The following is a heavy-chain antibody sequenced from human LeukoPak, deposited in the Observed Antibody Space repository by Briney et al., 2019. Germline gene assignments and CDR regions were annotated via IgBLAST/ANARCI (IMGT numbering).Heavy chain of an antibody. CDR3: ASDHRGSGSPEY. J-gene: IGHJ4*02. CDR1: GFTVSSNF. CDR2: IYRAGSA. D-gene: IGHD3-10*01. V-gene: IGHV3-66*01. Sequence: PGGSLRLSCAASGFTVSSNFMSWVRQAPGKGLEWVSVIYRAGSAYNADSVKGRFTISRDNSNNTLYLQMNSLRAEDTAVYFCASDHRGSGSPEYWGQGTLVTVSS.